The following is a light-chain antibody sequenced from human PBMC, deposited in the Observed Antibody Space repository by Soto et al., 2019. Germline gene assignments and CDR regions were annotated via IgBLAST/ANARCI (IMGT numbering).Light chain of an antibody. CDR1: KSVSSN. J-gene: IGKJ5*01. Sequence: ETLKTPSPASLSVSPCESATLSWRASKSVSSNLAWYQQKPGQAPRLLIYGASTRATGIPARFSGSGSGTDFTLTITRLEPEDFAVFYCQQYGTSEIIFGQGTRLENK. CDR3: QQYGTSEII. V-gene: IGKV3-15*01. CDR2: GAS.